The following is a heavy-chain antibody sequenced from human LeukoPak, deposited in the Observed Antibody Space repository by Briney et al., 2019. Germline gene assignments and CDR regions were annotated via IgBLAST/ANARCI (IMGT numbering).Heavy chain of an antibody. J-gene: IGHJ4*02. CDR3: ARQDRGYDILTGYYGGGVDY. Sequence: SETPSLTCTVSGGSISSSSYYWGWIRQPPGKGLEWIGSIYYSGSTYYNPSLKSRVTISVDTSKNQFSLKLSSVTAADTAVYYCARQDRGYDILTGYYGGGVDYWGQGTLVTVSS. D-gene: IGHD3-9*01. CDR1: GGSISSSSYY. V-gene: IGHV4-39*01. CDR2: IYYSGST.